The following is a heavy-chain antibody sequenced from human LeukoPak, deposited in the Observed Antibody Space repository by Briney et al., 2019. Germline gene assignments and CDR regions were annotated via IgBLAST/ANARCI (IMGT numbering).Heavy chain of an antibody. CDR3: ARDTGGYYGSGDWFDP. V-gene: IGHV4-31*11. Sequence: SETLSLTCAVYGGSFSGYYWSWIRQHPGKGLEWIGYIYYSGSTYYNPSLKSRVTISVDTSKNQFSLKLSSVTAADTAVYYCARDTGGYYGSGDWFDPWGQGTLVTVTS. D-gene: IGHD3-10*01. J-gene: IGHJ5*02. CDR2: IYYSGST. CDR1: GGSFSGYY.